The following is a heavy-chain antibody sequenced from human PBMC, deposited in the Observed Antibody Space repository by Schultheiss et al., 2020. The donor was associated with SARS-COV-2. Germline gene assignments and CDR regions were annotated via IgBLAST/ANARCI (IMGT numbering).Heavy chain of an antibody. CDR1: GFTFSSYA. CDR3: AKITSDCSGGSCPGYYYMDV. V-gene: IGHV3-30-3*02. D-gene: IGHD2-15*01. Sequence: GESLKISCAASGFTFSSYAMHWVRQAPGKGLEWVAVISYDGSNKYYADSVKGRFTISRDNSKNTLYLQMNSLRAEDTAVYYCAKITSDCSGGSCPGYYYMDVWGKGTTVTVSS. J-gene: IGHJ6*03. CDR2: ISYDGSNK.